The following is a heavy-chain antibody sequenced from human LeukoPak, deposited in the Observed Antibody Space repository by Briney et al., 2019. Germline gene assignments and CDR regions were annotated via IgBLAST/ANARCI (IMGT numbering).Heavy chain of an antibody. J-gene: IGHJ4*02. Sequence: ESGPTLVNPTQTLTLTCTFSGFSLSTSGMCVSWIRQPPGKALEWLARIDWDDDKYSSTSLKTRLTISKDTSENQVVVTITSMDPVDTATYHCARVTMVRGVIVDFDYWGQGTLVTVSS. CDR2: IDWDDDK. D-gene: IGHD3-10*01. V-gene: IGHV2-70*11. CDR1: GFSLSTSGMC. CDR3: ARVTMVRGVIVDFDY.